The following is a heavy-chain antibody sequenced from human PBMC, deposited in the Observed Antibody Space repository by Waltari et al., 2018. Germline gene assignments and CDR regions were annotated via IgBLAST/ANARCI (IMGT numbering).Heavy chain of an antibody. CDR1: GGTFSIYD. Sequence: QVPLVPSGTEVKKPGASVKVPCKASGGTFSIYDINWVRQAAGQGLEWGGWISPHSGTSGSAQKFQGRVTITSDTSISTVYMDLSSLRSEDTAVYYCARGIPTEGFDLWGQGTLVTVSS. CDR2: ISPHSGTS. J-gene: IGHJ5*02. D-gene: IGHD2-21*01. V-gene: IGHV1-8*03. CDR3: ARGIPTEGFDL.